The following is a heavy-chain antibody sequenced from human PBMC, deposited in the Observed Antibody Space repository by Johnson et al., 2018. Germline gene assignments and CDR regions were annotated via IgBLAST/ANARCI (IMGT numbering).Heavy chain of an antibody. V-gene: IGHV4-61*02. J-gene: IGHJ1*01. CDR2: ITASGGST. CDR3: AAWSGDSRDRER. D-gene: IGHD3-3*01. Sequence: QVQLQESGPGLLKPSQTXSLTCSVSGVSISSGTYYWNWIRQPAGQGLESVSAITASGGSTYSAASVKGRFTISRDNSRNTPLLLMKNPRVDDTAVYFCAAWSGDSRDRERWGQGTLVTVSS. CDR1: GVSISSGTYY.